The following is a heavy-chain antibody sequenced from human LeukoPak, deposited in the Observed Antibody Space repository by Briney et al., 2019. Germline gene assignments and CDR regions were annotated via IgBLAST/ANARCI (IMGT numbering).Heavy chain of an antibody. Sequence: GASVKVSCKASGYTFTSYGISWVRQAPGQGLEWMGWISAYNGNTNYAQKLQGRVTMTTDTSTSTAYMELRSLRSDDTAVYYCARQYGSGSYYIDFDYWGRGTLVTVSS. D-gene: IGHD3-10*01. CDR2: ISAYNGNT. V-gene: IGHV1-18*01. CDR1: GYTFTSYG. J-gene: IGHJ4*02. CDR3: ARQYGSGSYYIDFDY.